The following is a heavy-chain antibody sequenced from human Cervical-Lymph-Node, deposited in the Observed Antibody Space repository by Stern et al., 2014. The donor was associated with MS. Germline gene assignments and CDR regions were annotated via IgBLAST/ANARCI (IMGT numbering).Heavy chain of an antibody. D-gene: IGHD4-11*01. CDR1: GYTFTSYG. J-gene: IGHJ6*02. Sequence: QVQLGQSGAEVKKPGASMKVSCQASGYTFTSYGINWVRQAPGQGLEWMAWISSYKDNTNYAQRFQGRVTVTADTSTRTVYMELRSLKSDDTAVYQWERLHHPYGLDVWGQGTTVTVSS. CDR3: ERLHHPYGLDV. CDR2: ISSYKDNT. V-gene: IGHV1-18*01.